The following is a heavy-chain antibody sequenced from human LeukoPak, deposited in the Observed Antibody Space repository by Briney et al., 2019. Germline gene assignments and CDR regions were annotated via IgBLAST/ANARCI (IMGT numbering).Heavy chain of an antibody. CDR3: ATGVGGVVTQEGFDY. D-gene: IGHD4-23*01. Sequence: ASVKVSCKVSGYTLTELSTHWVRQAPGKGLEWMGGFDPEDGETIYAQKFQGRVTMTEDTSTDTAYMELSSLRSEDTAVYYCATGVGGVVTQEGFDYWGQGTLVTVSS. V-gene: IGHV1-24*01. J-gene: IGHJ4*02. CDR2: FDPEDGET. CDR1: GYTLTELS.